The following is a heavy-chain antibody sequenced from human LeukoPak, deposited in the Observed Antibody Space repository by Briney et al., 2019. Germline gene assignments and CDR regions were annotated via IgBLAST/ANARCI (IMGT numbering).Heavy chain of an antibody. D-gene: IGHD3-3*01. CDR1: GFTFSSYA. J-gene: IGHJ4*02. CDR2: ISGSGGST. V-gene: IGHV3-23*01. Sequence: GGSLRLSCAASGFTFSSYAMNWVRQAPGKGLEWVSAISGSGGSTYYADSVKGRFTISRDNSENTLYLQMNSLRAEDTAVYYCAKERFLEWLSDYWGQGTLVTVSS. CDR3: AKERFLEWLSDY.